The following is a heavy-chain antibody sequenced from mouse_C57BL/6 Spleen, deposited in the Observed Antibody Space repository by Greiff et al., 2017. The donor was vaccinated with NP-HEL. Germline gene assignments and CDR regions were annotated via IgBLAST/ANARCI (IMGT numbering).Heavy chain of an antibody. CDR3: ARYLSWEYYFDY. CDR2: IRNKANGYTT. Sequence: DVQLVESGGGLVQPGGSLSLSCAASGFTFTNYYMSWVRQPPGKALEWLGFIRNKANGYTTEYSASVKGRFTISRDNSQSILYLQMNALRAEDSATYYCARYLSWEYYFDYWGQGTTLTVSS. D-gene: IGHD4-1*01. CDR1: GFTFTNYY. V-gene: IGHV7-3*01. J-gene: IGHJ2*01.